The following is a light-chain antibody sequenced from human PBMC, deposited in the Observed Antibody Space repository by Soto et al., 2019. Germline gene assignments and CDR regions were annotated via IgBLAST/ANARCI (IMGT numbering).Light chain of an antibody. CDR2: ANN. V-gene: IGLV1-44*01. CDR3: AAWDDSLNGLV. J-gene: IGLJ2*01. Sequence: QSVLTQPPSVSGTPGHRVSISCSGSRSNIGINAVDWYHQLPGTAPKVLIYANNQRPSGVPDRFSGSKSGTSASLAINGLQSDDEAHYYCAAWDDSLNGLVFGGGTKVTLL. CDR1: RSNIGINA.